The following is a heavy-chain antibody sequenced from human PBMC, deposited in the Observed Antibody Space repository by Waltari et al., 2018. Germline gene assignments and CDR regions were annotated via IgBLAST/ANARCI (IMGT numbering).Heavy chain of an antibody. Sequence: QVQLVQSGAEVKKPGASVKVSCKASGYTFTGYYMHWVRPAPGQGLEWMGRINPNSGGTNYAQKFQGRVTMTRDTSISTAYMELSRLRSDDTAVYYCARDGVYDYGDYVLDYWGQGTLVAVSS. CDR3: ARDGVYDYGDYVLDY. J-gene: IGHJ4*02. CDR2: INPNSGGT. CDR1: GYTFTGYY. V-gene: IGHV1-2*06. D-gene: IGHD4-17*01.